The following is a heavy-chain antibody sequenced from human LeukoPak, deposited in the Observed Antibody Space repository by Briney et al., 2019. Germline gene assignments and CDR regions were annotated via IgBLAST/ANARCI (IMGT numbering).Heavy chain of an antibody. CDR1: GYTFTGYY. J-gene: IGHJ4*02. CDR3: ARAPPHIVVVTAIPDY. CDR2: INPNSGGT. V-gene: IGHV1-2*02. Sequence: ASVKVSCKASGYTFTGYYMHWLRQAPGQGLEWMGWINPNSGGTNYAQKFQGRVTMTRDTSISTAYMELSRLRSDDTAVYYCARAPPHIVVVTAIPDYWGQGTLVTVSS. D-gene: IGHD2-21*02.